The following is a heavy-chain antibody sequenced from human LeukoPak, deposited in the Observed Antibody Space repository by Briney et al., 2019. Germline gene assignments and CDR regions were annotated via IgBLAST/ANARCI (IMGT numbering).Heavy chain of an antibody. D-gene: IGHD3-10*01. J-gene: IGHJ4*02. CDR2: ITGSGDST. CDR1: GFTFSNYA. V-gene: IGHV3-23*01. Sequence: PGGSLRLSCAASGFTFSNYAMTWVRQAPGKGLEWVSTITGSGDSTSYADSVKGRFTISRDNSKNTLYLQMNSLRAEDTAVYYCAKARRTYGLDDRGQGTLVTVSS. CDR3: AKARRTYGLDD.